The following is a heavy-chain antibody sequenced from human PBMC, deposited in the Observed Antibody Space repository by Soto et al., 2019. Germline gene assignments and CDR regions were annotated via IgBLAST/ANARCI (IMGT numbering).Heavy chain of an antibody. CDR1: RFPFMNVW. Sequence: GGSLRLSCTASRFPFMNVWMSWVRQAPGQGLEWLGRIKSKTDGDTTEYAAPVKGRFSISRDDSKNTLFLQMNNLEIADTGTYYCAPLYEGQQYSIDYWGQGTLVTVSS. D-gene: IGHD2-21*01. J-gene: IGHJ4*02. CDR2: IKSKTDGDTT. V-gene: IGHV3-15*01. CDR3: APLYEGQQYSIDY.